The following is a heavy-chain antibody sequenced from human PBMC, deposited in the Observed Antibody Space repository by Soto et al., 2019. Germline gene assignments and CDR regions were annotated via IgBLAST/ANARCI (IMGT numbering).Heavy chain of an antibody. Sequence: GGSLRLSCAASGFTFSSYSMSWVRQAPGKGLEWVSVIYSGGSTYYADSVKGRFTISRDNSKNTLYLQMNSLRAEDTAVYYCARCEVVPAAMGYYYGMDVWGQGTTVTVSS. J-gene: IGHJ6*02. CDR3: ARCEVVPAAMGYYYGMDV. V-gene: IGHV3-53*01. D-gene: IGHD2-2*01. CDR1: GFTFSSYS. CDR2: IYSGGST.